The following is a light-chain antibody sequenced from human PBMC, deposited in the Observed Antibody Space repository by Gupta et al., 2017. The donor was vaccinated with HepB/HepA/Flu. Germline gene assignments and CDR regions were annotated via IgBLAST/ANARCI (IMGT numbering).Light chain of an antibody. CDR2: GNS. CDR1: SSNIVAGYD. Sequence: VLTHPASVSGAAGQRVTVSCTGSSSNIVAGYDVHWYQQLPGTAPKLLIHGNSDRPSGVPDRFSGSKSGTSDSLAIYGLQAEDEAEYYCQSSDNRLNGCVFGGGTKMTVL. J-gene: IGLJ2*01. V-gene: IGLV1-40*01. CDR3: QSSDNRLNGCV.